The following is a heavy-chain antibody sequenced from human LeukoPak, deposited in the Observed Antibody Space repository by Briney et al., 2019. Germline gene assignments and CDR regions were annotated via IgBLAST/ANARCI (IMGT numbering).Heavy chain of an antibody. CDR2: IYHSGDT. V-gene: IGHV4-38-2*01. J-gene: IGHJ6*03. CDR1: GYSISSAYY. D-gene: IGHD1-1*01. Sequence: KSSETLSLTCAVSGYSISSAYYWGWIRQPPGKGLEWIGSIYHSGDTNYNPSLKSRVTISVDTSKNQFSLKLSSVTAADTAVYYCARGGTDYYYMDVWGKGTTVTVSS. CDR3: ARGGTDYYYMDV.